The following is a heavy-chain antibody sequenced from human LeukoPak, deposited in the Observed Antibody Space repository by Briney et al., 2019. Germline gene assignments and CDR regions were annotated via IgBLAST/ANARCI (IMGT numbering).Heavy chain of an antibody. J-gene: IGHJ4*02. V-gene: IGHV3-33*01. CDR1: GFTFSSYG. D-gene: IGHD2-2*01. CDR2: IWYDGSNK. CDR3: ARDEYCSSTSCYNPTFDY. Sequence: PGGSLRLSCAASGFTFSSYGMHWVRQAPGKGLEWVAVIWYDGSNKYYADSVKGRFTISRDNSKNMLYLQMNSLRAEDTAVYYCARDEYCSSTSCYNPTFDYWGQGTLVTVSS.